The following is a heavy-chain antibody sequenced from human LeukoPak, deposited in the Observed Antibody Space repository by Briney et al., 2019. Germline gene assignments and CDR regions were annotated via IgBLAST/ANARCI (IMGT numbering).Heavy chain of an antibody. J-gene: IGHJ6*02. CDR2: IIPIFGTA. D-gene: IGHD5-24*01. CDR3: ARSARPEIYYYYGMDV. CDR1: GGTFSSYA. V-gene: IGHV1-69*13. Sequence: ASVKVSCKASGGTFSSYAISWVRQAPGQGLEWMGGIIPIFGTANYAQKFQGRVTITADESTSTAYMELSSLRSEDTAVYYCARSARPEIYYYYGMDVWGQGTTVTVSS.